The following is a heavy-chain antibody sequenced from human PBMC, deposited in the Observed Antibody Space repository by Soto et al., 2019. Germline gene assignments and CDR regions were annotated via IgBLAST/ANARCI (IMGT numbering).Heavy chain of an antibody. D-gene: IGHD2-8*01. V-gene: IGHV4-61*01. CDR2: IYSTGSA. J-gene: IGHJ6*02. CDR3: VSSPYCYNGVCQANTFYGMDV. CDR1: GGAVSNYSFS. Sequence: PSETLSLTCTVSGGAVSNYSFSWGWIRQPPGKGVEWIGYIYSTGSAHYNPSLKSRVTISTDPSKNQVSLKLSSVSAADTAVYYCVSSPYCYNGVCQANTFYGMDVWGQGTTVTVSS.